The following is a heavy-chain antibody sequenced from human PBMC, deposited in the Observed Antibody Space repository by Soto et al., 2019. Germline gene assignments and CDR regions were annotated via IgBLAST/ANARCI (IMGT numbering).Heavy chain of an antibody. V-gene: IGHV3-23*01. Sequence: GGSLRLSCAASGFTFTSYAMSWVRQAPGKGLEWVSDIRGGGGGTYYVDSVKGRFTISRDNAKNYLYLQLNSLRAEDTAVYYCAREVLVWFGEFLEDYYYHGMDVWGQGTTVTVSS. CDR3: AREVLVWFGEFLEDYYYHGMDV. J-gene: IGHJ6*02. CDR1: GFTFTSYA. CDR2: IRGGGGGT. D-gene: IGHD3-10*01.